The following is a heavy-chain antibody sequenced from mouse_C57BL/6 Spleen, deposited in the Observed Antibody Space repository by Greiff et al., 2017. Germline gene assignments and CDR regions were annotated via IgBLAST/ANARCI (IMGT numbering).Heavy chain of an antibody. V-gene: IGHV14-1*01. J-gene: IGHJ2*01. CDR1: GFNIKDYY. CDR2: IDPEDGDT. D-gene: IGHD1-1*01. CDR3: TQSSYYYGSSDYFDY. Sequence: EVQLQQSGAELVRPGASVKLSCTASGFNIKDYYMHWVKQRPEQGLEWIGRIDPEDGDTEYAPKFQGKATMTADTSSNTAYLQLSSLTSEDTAVYYCTQSSYYYGSSDYFDYWGQGTTLTVSS.